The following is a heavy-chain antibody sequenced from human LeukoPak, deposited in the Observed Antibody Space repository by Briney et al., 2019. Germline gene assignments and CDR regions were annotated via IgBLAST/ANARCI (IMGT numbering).Heavy chain of an antibody. Sequence: SETLSLTCAVYGGSFSGYYWSWIGQPPGKGLEWIGEINHSGSTNYNPSLKSRVTISVDTSKNQFSLKLSSVTAADTAVYYCARAPSFRGGSYPGWFDYWGQGTLVTVSS. V-gene: IGHV4-34*01. CDR1: GGSFSGYY. J-gene: IGHJ4*02. D-gene: IGHD1-26*01. CDR2: INHSGST. CDR3: ARAPSFRGGSYPGWFDY.